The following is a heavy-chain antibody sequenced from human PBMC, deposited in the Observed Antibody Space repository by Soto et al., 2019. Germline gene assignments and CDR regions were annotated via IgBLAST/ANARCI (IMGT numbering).Heavy chain of an antibody. CDR2: IYYSGST. Sequence: PSETLSLTCTVSGGSISSSSYYWGWIRQPPGKGLEWIGSIYYSGSTYYNPSLKSRVTISVDTSKNQFSLKLSSVTAADTAVYYRARLGYDFWRGYYFDYWGQGTLVTVSS. V-gene: IGHV4-39*01. D-gene: IGHD3-3*01. CDR1: GGSISSSSYY. CDR3: ARLGYDFWRGYYFDY. J-gene: IGHJ4*02.